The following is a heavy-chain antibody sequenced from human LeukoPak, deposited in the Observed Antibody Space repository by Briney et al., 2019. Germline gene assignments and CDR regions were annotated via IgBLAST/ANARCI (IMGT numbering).Heavy chain of an antibody. D-gene: IGHD3-22*01. V-gene: IGHV6-1*01. J-gene: IGHJ3*02. CDR2: TYYRSKWYN. Sequence: SQTLSLTCAISGDSVSSNSAAWNWIRQSPSRGLEWLGRTYYRSKWYNDYAVSVKSRITINPDTSKNQFSLQLNSVTPEDTAVYYCARDPYYYDSSGYYNDAFDIWGQGTMVTVSS. CDR1: GDSVSSNSAA. CDR3: ARDPYYYDSSGYYNDAFDI.